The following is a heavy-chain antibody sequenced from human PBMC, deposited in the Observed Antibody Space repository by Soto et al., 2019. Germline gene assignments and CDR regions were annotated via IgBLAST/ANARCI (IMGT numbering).Heavy chain of an antibody. CDR3: ARDGGRHSGGSDY. CDR1: GGTFSSYS. V-gene: IGHV1-69*01. CDR2: IIPIFGTA. D-gene: IGHD1-26*01. J-gene: IGHJ4*02. Sequence: QVQLVQSGAEVKKPGSSVKVSCKASGGTFSSYSINWVRQAPGQGLEWMGEIIPIFGTANYAQKFQGRVTITADESTSTAYMELGSLRSKDTAVYYCARDGGRHSGGSDYWGQGTLVTVSS.